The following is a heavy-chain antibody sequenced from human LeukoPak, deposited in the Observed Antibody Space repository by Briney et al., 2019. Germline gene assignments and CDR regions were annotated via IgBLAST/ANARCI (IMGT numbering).Heavy chain of an antibody. Sequence: PGGSLRLSCAVSGFSVTNNYMSWVRQAPGKGLEWVSAICGSGGCAYYADSVKGRFTISRDNSKNTLYLQMNSLRAEDTAVYYCAKEDSGSYYNSYFDTWGQGTLVAVSS. V-gene: IGHV3-23*01. CDR2: ICGSGGCA. J-gene: IGHJ4*02. CDR3: AKEDSGSYYNSYFDT. D-gene: IGHD3-10*01. CDR1: GFSVTNNY.